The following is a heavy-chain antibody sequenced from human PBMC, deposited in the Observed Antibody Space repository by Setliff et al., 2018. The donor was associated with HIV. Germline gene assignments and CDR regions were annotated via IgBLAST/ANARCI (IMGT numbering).Heavy chain of an antibody. CDR3: ARHRHSGYYDVLTGVNWFDP. CDR2: IYPGDSDT. V-gene: IGHV5-51*01. D-gene: IGHD3-9*01. CDR1: GYSFTNYW. Sequence: PGESLKISCKGSGYSFTNYWIGWVRPMPGKGLEWMGIIYPGDSDTRYRPSFQGQVTISAAKSISTAFLQWSSLKASDTAIYYCARHRHSGYYDVLTGVNWFDPWGQGTLVTVSS. J-gene: IGHJ5*02.